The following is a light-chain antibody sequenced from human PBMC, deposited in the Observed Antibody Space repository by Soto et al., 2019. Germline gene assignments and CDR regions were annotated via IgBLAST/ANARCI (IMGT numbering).Light chain of an antibody. Sequence: QSALTQPRSVSGSPGQSDTISCTATGSDVGDSSHVSWYQLHPGKAPKLMIYEVNNRPSGVPDRFSGSKSGRTASLTIFGLQAEDEAEYYCCLSPGSLTWLFGGGTKLTVL. J-gene: IGLJ3*02. CDR3: CLSPGSLTWL. V-gene: IGLV2-11*01. CDR1: GSDVGDSSH. CDR2: EVN.